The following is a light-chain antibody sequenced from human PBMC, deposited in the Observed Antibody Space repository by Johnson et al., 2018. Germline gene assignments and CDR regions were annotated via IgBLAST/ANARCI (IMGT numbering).Light chain of an antibody. Sequence: QSVLTQPPSVSAAPGQKVTISCSGSSSNIGNNYVSWYQQLPGTAPKLLIYENNKRPSGIPDRFSGSKSGTSPTLGITGLQTGDEADYYCGTWDSSLSVGNGFGTGTKVTVL. CDR3: GTWDSSLSVGNG. V-gene: IGLV1-51*02. CDR2: ENN. CDR1: SSNIGNNY. J-gene: IGLJ1*01.